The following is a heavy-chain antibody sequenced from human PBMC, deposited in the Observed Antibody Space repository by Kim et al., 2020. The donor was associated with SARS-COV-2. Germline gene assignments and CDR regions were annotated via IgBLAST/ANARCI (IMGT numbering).Heavy chain of an antibody. Sequence: YNPSLTSRITISTDTSKSQFSLKVNSVTVADTAVYYCARETSRGDDAFDIWGHGTMVTVSS. J-gene: IGHJ3*02. V-gene: IGHV4-34*01. D-gene: IGHD3-10*01. CDR3: ARETSRGDDAFDI.